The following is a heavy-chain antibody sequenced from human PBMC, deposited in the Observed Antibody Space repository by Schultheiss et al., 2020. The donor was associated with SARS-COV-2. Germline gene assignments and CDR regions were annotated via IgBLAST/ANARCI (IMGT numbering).Heavy chain of an antibody. Sequence: SQTLSLTCAVYGGSFSGYYWSWIRQHPGKGLEWIGEIYHSGSTNYNPSLKSRVTISVDKSKNQFSLKLSSVTAADTAVYYCARAWPFLAAREGHWFDPWGQGTLVTVSS. CDR2: IYHSGST. V-gene: IGHV4-34*01. J-gene: IGHJ5*02. CDR1: GGSFSGYY. D-gene: IGHD6-6*01. CDR3: ARAWPFLAAREGHWFDP.